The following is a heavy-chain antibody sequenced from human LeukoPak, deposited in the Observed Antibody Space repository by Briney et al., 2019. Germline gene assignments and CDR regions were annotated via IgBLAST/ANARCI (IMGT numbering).Heavy chain of an antibody. CDR1: GGSISSYY. CDR2: IYYSGST. Sequence: SETLSLTCTVSGGSISSYYWSWIRQPPGKGLEWIGYIYYSGSTNYSPSLKSRVTISVDTSKNQFSLKLSSVTAADTAVYYCARGDVVVPLDYWGQGTLVTVSS. CDR3: ARGDVVVPLDY. J-gene: IGHJ4*02. D-gene: IGHD2-2*01. V-gene: IGHV4-59*01.